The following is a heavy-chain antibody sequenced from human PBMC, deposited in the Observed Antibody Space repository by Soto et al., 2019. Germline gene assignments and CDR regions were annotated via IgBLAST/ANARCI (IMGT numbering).Heavy chain of an antibody. V-gene: IGHV1-8*01. CDR3: ARGTPYGFDI. CDR1: GYPFSTYD. Sequence: QVQLVQSGAEMRKPGASVKVSCKASGYPFSTYDINWVRQATGQGLAWKGWMSPDTGNAGYAQKFQGRVTMTRDTSTSTAYMELSSLKSDDTAVYYCARGTPYGFDIWCQGTVLTISS. J-gene: IGHJ3*02. CDR2: MSPDTGNA.